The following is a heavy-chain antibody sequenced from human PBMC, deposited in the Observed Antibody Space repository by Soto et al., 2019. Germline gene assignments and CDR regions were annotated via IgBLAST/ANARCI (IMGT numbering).Heavy chain of an antibody. CDR3: SRNTSGRQGSTLDI. D-gene: IGHD6-19*01. CDR1: GSTFSSSA. V-gene: IGHV3-23*01. J-gene: IGHJ3*02. Sequence: AGGSLRLSCAASGSTFSSSAMTWVRQAPGKGLEWVSAISGSGSVTYYTSSVRGRFTISRDNSRNTLYLQMNNLRAEDTAVYYCSRNTSGRQGSTLDIWGQGTIVTFSS. CDR2: ISGSGSVT.